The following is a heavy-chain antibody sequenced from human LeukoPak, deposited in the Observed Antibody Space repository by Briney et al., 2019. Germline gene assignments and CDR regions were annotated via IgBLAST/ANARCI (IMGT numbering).Heavy chain of an antibody. CDR3: AREEGSGWYAS. Sequence: LVASVKVSCKASGYTFTGYYMHWVRQAPGQGLEWMGWINPNSGGTNYAQKFQGRVTMTRDTSITTAYMELSRLRSDDTAVYYCAREEGSGWYASWGQGTMLTVSS. CDR2: INPNSGGT. J-gene: IGHJ5*02. V-gene: IGHV1-2*02. CDR1: GYTFTGYY. D-gene: IGHD6-19*01.